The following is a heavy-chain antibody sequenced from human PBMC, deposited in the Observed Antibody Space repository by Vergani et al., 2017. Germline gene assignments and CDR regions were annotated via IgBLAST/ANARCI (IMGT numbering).Heavy chain of an antibody. CDR3: VYRKTYCETTGCFYPFYYYYYMGV. CDR1: GFSLNTRGVS. CDR2: IYWNDDQ. Sequence: QITLKESGPTLVKPTQTLTLTCTFSGFSLNTRGVSVAWIRQPPGKALDWLALIYWNDDQHYSPSLNNRVTITKDTSKNQVVLTMTNMDYVDTGTYYCVYRKTYCETTGCFYPFYYYYYMGVWGKGTTVTVAS. D-gene: IGHD2-21*01. J-gene: IGHJ6*03. V-gene: IGHV2-5*04.